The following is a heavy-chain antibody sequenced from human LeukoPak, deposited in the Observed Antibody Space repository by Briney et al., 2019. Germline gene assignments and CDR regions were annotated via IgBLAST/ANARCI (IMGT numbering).Heavy chain of an antibody. V-gene: IGHV3-23*01. D-gene: IGHD6-13*01. CDR3: AKAFREYGSSTYSSFDI. CDR2: ITGTT. J-gene: IGHJ3*02. Sequence: GGSLRLSCAASGFTFSSYAMSWVRQAPGKALHWVSTITGTTHYADSVRGRFTISRDNSKNILYLQMNSLSTEDTAIYYCAKAFREYGSSTYSSFDIWGQGTMVTVSS. CDR1: GFTFSSYA.